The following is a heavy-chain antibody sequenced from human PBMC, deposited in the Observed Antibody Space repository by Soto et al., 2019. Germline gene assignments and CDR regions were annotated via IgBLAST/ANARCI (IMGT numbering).Heavy chain of an antibody. V-gene: IGHV3-23*01. Sequence: GGSLRLSCAASGFTFSSYAMSWVRQAPGKGLEWVSAISGSGSSTYYADSVKGRFTISRDNSKNTLYLQMTSLRAEDTAVYYCAKARVRYFDWLLSDFDYWGQGTLVTVSS. CDR1: GFTFSSYA. D-gene: IGHD3-9*01. CDR3: AKARVRYFDWLLSDFDY. CDR2: ISGSGSST. J-gene: IGHJ4*02.